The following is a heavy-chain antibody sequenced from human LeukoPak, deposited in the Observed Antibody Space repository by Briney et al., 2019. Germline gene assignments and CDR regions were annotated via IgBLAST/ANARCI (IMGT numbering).Heavy chain of an antibody. J-gene: IGHJ4*02. CDR2: IWYDGSNR. D-gene: IGHD2-15*01. CDR3: ARDAARMYYFDY. CDR1: GFTFSSYG. Sequence: PGRSLRLSCAASGFTFSSYGIHWVRQAPGKGLEWVAVIWYDGSNRYYADSVKGRFTISRDNSKNTLYLETNSLRAEDTAVYYCARDAARMYYFDYWGQGTLVTVSS. V-gene: IGHV3-33*01.